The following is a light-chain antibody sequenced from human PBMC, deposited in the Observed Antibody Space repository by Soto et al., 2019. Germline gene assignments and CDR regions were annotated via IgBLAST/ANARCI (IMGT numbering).Light chain of an antibody. CDR2: GAS. CDR3: LKTYNLPRT. J-gene: IGKJ1*01. Sequence: DIKMTQSPSTLSASLGDRVTITCRASQSISSWLAWYQQKAGKPPTQLIYGASALQSGVPVRFSGSASGTDFTLTIRNMQREDFATYYCLKTYNLPRTFGQGTKVDIK. CDR1: QSISSW. V-gene: IGKV1-5*01.